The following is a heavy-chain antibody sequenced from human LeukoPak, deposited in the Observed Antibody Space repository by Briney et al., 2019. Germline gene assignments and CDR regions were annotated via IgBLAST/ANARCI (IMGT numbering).Heavy chain of an antibody. Sequence: PGRSLRLSCAASGFTFSSYAMHWVRQAPGKGLEWVSYISSSSSTIYYADSVKGRFTISRDNAKNSLCLQMNSLRAEDTAVYYCARDFTMVRGVYRGGYFDYWGQGTLVTVSS. J-gene: IGHJ4*02. CDR1: GFTFSSYA. D-gene: IGHD3-10*01. V-gene: IGHV3-48*04. CDR2: ISSSSSTI. CDR3: ARDFTMVRGVYRGGYFDY.